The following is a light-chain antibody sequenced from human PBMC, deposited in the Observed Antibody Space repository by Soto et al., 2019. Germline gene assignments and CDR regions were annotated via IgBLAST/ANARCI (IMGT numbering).Light chain of an antibody. CDR2: GAS. V-gene: IGKV3-15*01. CDR1: QSIRTN. J-gene: IGKJ1*01. Sequence: EIVLTQSPATLSVSAGGTVTLSCRASQSIRTNVARYQQISGQAPRLLVYGASTRATGVPARFSGSGSGTEFTLTISSLQSEDSAFYYCQQYFNWPLTWTFGPGSKVQIK. CDR3: QQYFNWPLTWT.